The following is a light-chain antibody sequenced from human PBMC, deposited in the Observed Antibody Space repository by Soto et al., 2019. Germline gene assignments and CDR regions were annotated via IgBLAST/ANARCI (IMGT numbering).Light chain of an antibody. CDR2: EVS. CDR3: NSYTGSSTLM. J-gene: IGLJ3*02. Sequence: QSALTQPASVSGSPGQSITISCTGTSSDVGNYNLVSWYQQYPGKAPKLMIYEVSNRPSGVSNRFSGSKSGNTASLTISGLQPEDEADYYCNSYTGSSTLMFGGGTQLTVL. V-gene: IGLV2-14*02. CDR1: SSDVGNYNL.